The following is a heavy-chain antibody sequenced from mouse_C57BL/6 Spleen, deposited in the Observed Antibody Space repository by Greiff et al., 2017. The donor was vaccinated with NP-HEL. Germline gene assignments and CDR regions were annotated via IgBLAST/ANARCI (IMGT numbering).Heavy chain of an antibody. J-gene: IGHJ1*03. V-gene: IGHV5-17*01. Sequence: EVKLQESGGGLVKPGGSLKLSCAASGFTFSDYGMHWVRQAPEKGLEWVAYISSGSSTIYYADTVKGRFTISRDNAKNPLFLQMTSLRAEDTAMYYCACYYGSSYWYFDVWGTGTTVTVSS. CDR3: ACYYGSSYWYFDV. CDR2: ISSGSSTI. CDR1: GFTFSDYG. D-gene: IGHD1-1*01.